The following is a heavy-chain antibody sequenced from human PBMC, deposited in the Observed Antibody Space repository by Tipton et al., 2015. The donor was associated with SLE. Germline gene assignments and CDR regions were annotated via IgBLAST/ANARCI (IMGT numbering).Heavy chain of an antibody. J-gene: IGHJ4*02. CDR3: ARGGFLEWFNY. Sequence: VQLVQSGGGVVQPGRSLRLSCAASGFTFSSYSMNWVRQAPGKGLEWVSYISSSSSTIYYADSVKGRFTISRDNAKNSLYLQMSSLRADVTAVYYCARGGFLEWFNYWGQGTLVTVSS. CDR2: ISSSSSTI. D-gene: IGHD3-3*01. CDR1: GFTFSSYS. V-gene: IGHV3-48*01.